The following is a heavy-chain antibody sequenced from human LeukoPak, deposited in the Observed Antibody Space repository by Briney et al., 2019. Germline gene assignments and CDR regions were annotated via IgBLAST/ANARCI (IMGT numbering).Heavy chain of an antibody. CDR2: VWYDGNNK. CDR3: ARGSEVAAGAFDY. J-gene: IGHJ4*02. CDR1: GFTFRSYG. Sequence: GGPLRLSCAASGFTFRSYGMHWVRQAPGKGLEWVAIVWYDGNNKYYADSVKGRFTVSRDNSKDTVSLQLNSLRAEDTAVYYCARGSEVAAGAFDYWGQGALVTVPS. D-gene: IGHD6-13*01. V-gene: IGHV3-33*01.